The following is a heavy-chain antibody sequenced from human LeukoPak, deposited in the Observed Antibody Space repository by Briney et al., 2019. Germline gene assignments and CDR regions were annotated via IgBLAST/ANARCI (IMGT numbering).Heavy chain of an antibody. J-gene: IGHJ3*02. V-gene: IGHV4-59*01. CDR1: GGSISSYY. CDR3: ARLVRRGYYDSSGRRIDAFDI. D-gene: IGHD3-22*01. Sequence: SETLSPTCTVSGGSISSYYWSWIRQPPGKGLEWIGYIYYSVSTNYNPSLKSRVTISVDTSKHQFSLKLSSVTAADTAVYYCARLVRRGYYDSSGRRIDAFDIWGQGTMVTVSS. CDR2: IYYSVST.